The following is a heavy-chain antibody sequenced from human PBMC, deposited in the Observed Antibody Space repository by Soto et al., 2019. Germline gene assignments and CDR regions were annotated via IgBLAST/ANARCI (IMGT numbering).Heavy chain of an antibody. J-gene: IGHJ4*02. V-gene: IGHV3-48*03. Sequence: EVQLVESGGGLVQPGGSLRLSCAASGFTFSSYEMNWVRQAPGKGLEWVSYISSSGSTIYYADSVKGRFTISRDNAKNSLYLQMNSLRAEDTAVYYCARDGFVDTAMVTPYWGQGTPVTVSS. CDR2: ISSSGSTI. CDR3: ARDGFVDTAMVTPY. CDR1: GFTFSSYE. D-gene: IGHD5-18*01.